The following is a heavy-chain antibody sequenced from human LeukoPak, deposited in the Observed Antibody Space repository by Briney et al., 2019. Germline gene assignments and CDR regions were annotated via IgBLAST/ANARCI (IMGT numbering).Heavy chain of an antibody. J-gene: IGHJ3*02. CDR1: GFTFSSYG. CDR3: ARDARYCTNGVCPPALAFDI. D-gene: IGHD2-8*01. Sequence: GGSLRLSCAASGFTFSSYGMHWVRQAPGKGLEWVAVIWYDGSNKYYADSVKGRFTISRDNSKNTLYPQMNSLRAEDTAVYYCARDARYCTNGVCPPALAFDIWGQGTMVTVSS. V-gene: IGHV3-33*01. CDR2: IWYDGSNK.